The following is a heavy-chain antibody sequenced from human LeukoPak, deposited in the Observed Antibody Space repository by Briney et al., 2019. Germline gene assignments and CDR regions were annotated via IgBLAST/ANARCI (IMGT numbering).Heavy chain of an antibody. CDR1: GYTFTSYY. D-gene: IGHD2-2*01. Sequence: ASVKVSCKASGYTFTSYYMHWVRQAPGLGLEWMGIINPSGGSTSYAQKFQGRVTMTRDMSTSTVYMELSSLRSEDTAVYYCARDTSRTSCYDYWGQGTLVTVSS. CDR2: INPSGGST. V-gene: IGHV1-46*01. J-gene: IGHJ4*02. CDR3: ARDTSRTSCYDY.